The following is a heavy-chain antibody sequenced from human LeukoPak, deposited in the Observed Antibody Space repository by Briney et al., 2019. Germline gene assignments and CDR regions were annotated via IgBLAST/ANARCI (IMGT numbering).Heavy chain of an antibody. D-gene: IGHD2-2*01. V-gene: IGHV4-34*01. CDR3: ARGGVVPAARAQVDWFDP. J-gene: IGHJ5*02. Sequence: SETLSLTCAVYGGSFSGYYWSWIRQPPGKGLEWIGEINHSGSTNYNPSLKSRVTISVDTSKNQFSLKLSSVTAADTAAYYCARGGVVPAARAQVDWFDPWGQGTLVTVSS. CDR2: INHSGST. CDR1: GGSFSGYY.